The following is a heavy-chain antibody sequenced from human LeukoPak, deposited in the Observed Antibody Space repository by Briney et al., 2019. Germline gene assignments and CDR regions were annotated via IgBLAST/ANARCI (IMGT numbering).Heavy chain of an antibody. V-gene: IGHV3-48*03. D-gene: IGHD3-16*01. Sequence: HAGGSLRLSCAASGFTFSSYEMNWVRQAPGKGLEWVSYISSSGSTIYYADSVKGRFTISRDNAKNPLYLQMNSLRAEDTAVYYCARPGRAARGIYYYYYGMDVWGKGTTVTVSS. J-gene: IGHJ6*04. CDR3: ARPGRAARGIYYYYYGMDV. CDR1: GFTFSSYE. CDR2: ISSSGSTI.